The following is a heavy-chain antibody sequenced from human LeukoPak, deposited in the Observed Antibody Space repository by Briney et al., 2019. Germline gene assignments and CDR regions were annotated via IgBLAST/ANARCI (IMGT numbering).Heavy chain of an antibody. CDR3: ARDKGPRFGELLPTDYYYFGMDV. D-gene: IGHD3-10*01. CDR2: ISSSSYSR. V-gene: IGHV3-48*04. Sequence: PGGSLRLSCAASGFTFSSYSMNWVRQAPGKGLEWVSYISSSSYSRYYADSVKGRFTISRDNAKNSLHLQMISLRAEDTAVYYCARDKGPRFGELLPTDYYYFGMDVWGQGTTVTVSS. J-gene: IGHJ6*02. CDR1: GFTFSSYS.